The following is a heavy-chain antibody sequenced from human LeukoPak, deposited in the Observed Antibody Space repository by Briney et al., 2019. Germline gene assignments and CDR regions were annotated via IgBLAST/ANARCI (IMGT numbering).Heavy chain of an antibody. Sequence: SETLSLTCTVSGGSISSHYWSWIRQPPGKGLEWIGHIYYSGSTNYNPSLKSRVTISVDTSKNQFSLKLSSVTAADTAVYYCARGGPGYPDYWGQGTLVTVSS. CDR3: ARGGPGYPDY. J-gene: IGHJ4*02. V-gene: IGHV4-59*11. CDR2: IYYSGST. CDR1: GGSISSHY. D-gene: IGHD6-13*01.